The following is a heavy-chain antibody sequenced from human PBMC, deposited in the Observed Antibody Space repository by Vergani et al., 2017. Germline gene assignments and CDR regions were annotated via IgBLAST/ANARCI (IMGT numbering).Heavy chain of an antibody. V-gene: IGHV1-3*01. CDR3: ARSYDYGDMFDY. D-gene: IGHD4-17*01. CDR1: GYTFTSYA. CDR2: INAGNGKT. J-gene: IGHJ4*02. Sequence: QVQLVQSGAEVKKPGASVKVSCKASGYTFTSYAMHWVRQAPGQRLEWMGWINAGNGKTKYSQKFQGRVTITRDTSASTAYMELSSLRSEDTAVYYCARSYDYGDMFDYWGQGTLVTVSS.